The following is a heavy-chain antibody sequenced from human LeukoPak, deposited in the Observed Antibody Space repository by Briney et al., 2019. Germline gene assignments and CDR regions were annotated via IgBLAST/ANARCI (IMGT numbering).Heavy chain of an antibody. CDR2: INAGNGNT. J-gene: IGHJ4*02. D-gene: IGHD6-19*01. CDR1: GYTFTSYA. V-gene: IGHV1-3*01. Sequence: GASVKVSCKASGYTFTSYAMHWVRQAPGQRLEWIGWINAGNGNTKYSQKFQGRVTITRDTSASTAYMELSSLRSEDTAVYYCARYGDIAVAGTSRAFGYWGQGTLVTVSS. CDR3: ARYGDIAVAGTSRAFGY.